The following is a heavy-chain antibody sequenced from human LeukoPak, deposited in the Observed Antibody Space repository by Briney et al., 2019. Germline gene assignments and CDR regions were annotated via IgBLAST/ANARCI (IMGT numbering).Heavy chain of an antibody. CDR3: ARLDPAGIALAGTIDY. Sequence: SETLSLTCAVSGYSISSGYYWGWIRQPPGKGLEWIGSIYHSGSTYYNPSLKSRVTISVDTSKNQFSLKLSSVTAADTAVYYCARLDPAGIALAGTIDYWGQGTLVTVSS. D-gene: IGHD6-19*01. V-gene: IGHV4-38-2*01. CDR1: GYSISSGYY. CDR2: IYHSGST. J-gene: IGHJ4*02.